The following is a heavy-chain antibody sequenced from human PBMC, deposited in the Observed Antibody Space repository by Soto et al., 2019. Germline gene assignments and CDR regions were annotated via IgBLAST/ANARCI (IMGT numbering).Heavy chain of an antibody. Sequence: SEPLSLTYTVSGGSISSYYWSWIRQPPGKGLEWIGYIHYSGSTNYNPSLKSRVTISVDTSKNQFSLKLSSVTAADTAVYYCARAREMATVQDYWGQGTLVTVSS. CDR1: GGSISSYY. V-gene: IGHV4-59*01. D-gene: IGHD4-4*01. CDR2: IHYSGST. J-gene: IGHJ4*02. CDR3: ARAREMATVQDY.